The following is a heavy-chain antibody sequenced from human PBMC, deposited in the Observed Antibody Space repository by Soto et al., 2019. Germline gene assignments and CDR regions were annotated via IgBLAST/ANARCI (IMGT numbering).Heavy chain of an antibody. Sequence: QVQLVESGGGLVKPGGSLRLSCAASGFTFSDYYMSWIRQAPGKGLEWVSYISSSSSTIYYADSVKGRFTISRDNAKNSLYLQMNSLRDEDTAVYYCARDSNPYYYDSSGYRNWFDPWGQGTLVTVSS. CDR1: GFTFSDYY. CDR3: ARDSNPYYYDSSGYRNWFDP. D-gene: IGHD3-22*01. J-gene: IGHJ5*02. V-gene: IGHV3-11*04. CDR2: ISSSSSTI.